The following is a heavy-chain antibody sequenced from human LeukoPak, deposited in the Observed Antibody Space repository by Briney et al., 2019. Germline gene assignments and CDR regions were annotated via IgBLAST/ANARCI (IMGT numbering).Heavy chain of an antibody. CDR2: LRYDGSSK. CDR3: ATQLYHCSSTSCSRRPLYFDL. Sequence: GGSLRLSCAASGFTFSNSGMHWVRQAPGKGLEWVSFLRYDGSSKFYTDSVQGRFTISRDNSKNTLYLQMNSLRAEDTAVYYCATQLYHCSSTSCSRRPLYFDLWGRGTLVTVSS. J-gene: IGHJ2*01. CDR1: GFTFSNSG. D-gene: IGHD2-2*01. V-gene: IGHV3-30*02.